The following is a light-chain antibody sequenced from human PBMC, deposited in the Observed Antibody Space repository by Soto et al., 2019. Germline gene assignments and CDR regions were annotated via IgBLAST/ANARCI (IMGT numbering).Light chain of an antibody. CDR3: CSYAGASVA. Sequence: QSALTQPRSVSGSPGQSVTISCTGTSSDVGGFNYVSWYQQHPGKAPKLMIYEVTKRPSGVPDRFSGSKSGNTASLTISGLQAEDEADYYCCSYAGASVAFGGGTQLTVL. CDR2: EVT. J-gene: IGLJ2*01. V-gene: IGLV2-11*01. CDR1: SSDVGGFNY.